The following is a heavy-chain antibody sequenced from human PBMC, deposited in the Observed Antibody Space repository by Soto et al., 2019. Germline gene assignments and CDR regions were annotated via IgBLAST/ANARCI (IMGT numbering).Heavy chain of an antibody. V-gene: IGHV1-2*04. CDR3: ASGGTPNYFDY. Sequence: QGQLMQSGAEVKKPGASVKVSCKASGYTFTGSYIHWVRQAPGQGLEWMGWINPNSGVTNYAQKFQDWVTMTRDTSISTSYMELSRLRSDDTAVYYCASGGTPNYFDYRCQGTLITVSS. CDR2: INPNSGVT. CDR1: GYTFTGSY. J-gene: IGHJ4*02. D-gene: IGHD3-16*01.